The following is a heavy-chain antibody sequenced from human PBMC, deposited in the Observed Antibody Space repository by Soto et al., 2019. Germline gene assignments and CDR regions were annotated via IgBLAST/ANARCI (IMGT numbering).Heavy chain of an antibody. CDR3: ARVVPGAEAWFGP. CDR1: GYTFSNYG. Sequence: QVQLVQSGGEVKRPGASVKVSCKTSGYTFSNYGITWVRQAPGQPLEWLGWISLYSDGANYAQKVQGRVSMTTDSSTTTASMELRSLRSDDTAVYYCARVVPGAEAWFGPWGQGTLVTVSS. V-gene: IGHV1-18*01. D-gene: IGHD2-2*01. CDR2: ISLYSDGA. J-gene: IGHJ5*02.